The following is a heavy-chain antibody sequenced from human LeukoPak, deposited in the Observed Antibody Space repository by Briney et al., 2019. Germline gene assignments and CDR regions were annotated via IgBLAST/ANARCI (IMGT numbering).Heavy chain of an antibody. D-gene: IGHD3-9*01. Sequence: GGSLRLSCAASGFTFSSYFMSWVRQAPGKGLEWVANIKQDGSENYYVDSVKGRFTISRDNAKNSLYLQMNSLRAEDTAVYYCARLVRRLGDAXXIWGXXTMXTVSS. J-gene: IGHJ3*02. V-gene: IGHV3-7*01. CDR2: IKQDGSEN. CDR1: GFTFSSYF. CDR3: ARLVRRLGDAXXI.